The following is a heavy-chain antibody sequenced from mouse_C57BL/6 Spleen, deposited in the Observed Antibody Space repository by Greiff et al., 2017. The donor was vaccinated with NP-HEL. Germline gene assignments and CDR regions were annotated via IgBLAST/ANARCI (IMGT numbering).Heavy chain of an antibody. CDR2: ISYSGSN. D-gene: IGHD1-1*01. J-gene: IGHJ1*03. V-gene: IGHV3-1*01. Sequence: EVQLQQSGPGMVKPSQSLSLTCTVTGYSITSGYDWHWIRPFPGNKLEWMGYISYSGSNNYNPSLKSRISITHDTSKNQFFLKLKSMTTEDTATYYCARGGRSSSCYFDVWGTGTTVTVSS. CDR3: ARGGRSSSCYFDV. CDR1: GYSITSGYD.